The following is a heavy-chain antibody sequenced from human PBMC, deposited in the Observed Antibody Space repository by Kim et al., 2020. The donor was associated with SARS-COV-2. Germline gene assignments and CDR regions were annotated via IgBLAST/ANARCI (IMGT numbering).Heavy chain of an antibody. D-gene: IGHD2-15*01. CDR1: GIAFGSFSNYA. CDR2: IGTSGGTT. CDR3: AKPIVVVIAATPDY. J-gene: IGHJ4*02. Sequence: GGSLRLSCVASGIAFGSFSNYAMIWVRQAPGKGLEWVSTIGTSGGTTYYADSVKGRFTISRDNSKNTLYLQMNSLRAEDTAVYYCAKPIVVVIAATPDYWGQGTLVTVSS. V-gene: IGHV3-23*01.